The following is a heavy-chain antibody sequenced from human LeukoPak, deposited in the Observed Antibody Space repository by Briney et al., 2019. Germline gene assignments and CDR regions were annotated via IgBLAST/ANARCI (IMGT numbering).Heavy chain of an antibody. J-gene: IGHJ4*02. Sequence: KPSETLSLTCAVYGGSFSGYYWSWIRQPPGKGLEWIGEINHSGSTNYNPSLKSRVTISVDTSKNQFSLKLSSVTAADTAVYYCAREGGSIRARLGYWGQGTLVTVSS. CDR2: INHSGST. D-gene: IGHD3-16*01. V-gene: IGHV4-34*01. CDR3: AREGGSIRARLGY. CDR1: GGSFSGYY.